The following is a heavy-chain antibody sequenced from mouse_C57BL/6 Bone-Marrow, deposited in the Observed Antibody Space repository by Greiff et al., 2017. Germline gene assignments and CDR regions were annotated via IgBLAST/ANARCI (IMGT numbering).Heavy chain of an antibody. J-gene: IGHJ2*01. Sequence: EVQLQQSGAELVRPGASVKLSCTASGFNIKDYYMHWVTQMPEQGLEWIGRFDPEDGDTEYAPKFQGKATMTADTSSNTAYLQLSSLTSEDTAVYYCTTYYYGSSYNYWGQGTTLTVSS. CDR1: GFNIKDYY. CDR2: FDPEDGDT. D-gene: IGHD1-1*01. CDR3: TTYYYGSSYNY. V-gene: IGHV14-1*01.